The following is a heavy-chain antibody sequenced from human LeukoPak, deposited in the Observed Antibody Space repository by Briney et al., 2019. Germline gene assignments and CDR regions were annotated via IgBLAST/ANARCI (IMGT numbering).Heavy chain of an antibody. J-gene: IGHJ3*02. CDR3: ARYCTNGVCSDAFDI. Sequence: SEALSLTCTVSGGSISSYSWSWIRQPPGKGLEWIGYIYYSGSTNYNPSLKSRVTISVDTSKNQFSLKLSSVTAADTAAYYCARYCTNGVCSDAFDIWGQGAMVTVSS. D-gene: IGHD2-8*01. V-gene: IGHV4-59*08. CDR1: GGSISSYS. CDR2: IYYSGST.